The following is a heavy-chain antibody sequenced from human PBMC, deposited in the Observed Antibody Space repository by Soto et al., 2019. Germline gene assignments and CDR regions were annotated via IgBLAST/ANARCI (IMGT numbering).Heavy chain of an antibody. CDR2: IYDSGTT. J-gene: IGHJ4*02. Sequence: PSETLSLTCTVSGGSITSGGYYWTWIRQHPGKGLEWIGYIYDSGTTYYNPSLESRVTISVDTSKNQFSLRLTSVTAADTAVYFCAREEFVTGRYRKIDYWGQGTLVTVS. V-gene: IGHV4-31*03. CDR3: AREEFVTGRYRKIDY. CDR1: GGSITSGGYY. D-gene: IGHD1-26*01.